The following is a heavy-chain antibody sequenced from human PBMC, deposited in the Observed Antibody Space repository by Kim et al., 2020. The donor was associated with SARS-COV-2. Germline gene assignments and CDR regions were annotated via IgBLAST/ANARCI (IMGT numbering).Heavy chain of an antibody. J-gene: IGHJ6*02. V-gene: IGHV4-34*01. CDR3: ARERPYAMDV. Sequence: SETLSLTCAVYGGSFSGYYWSWIRQPPGKGLEWIGEINHSGSTNYNPSLKSRVTISVDTSKNQFSLKLSSVTAADTAVYYCARERPYAMDVWGQGTTVTVSS. CDR1: GGSFSGYY. CDR2: INHSGST.